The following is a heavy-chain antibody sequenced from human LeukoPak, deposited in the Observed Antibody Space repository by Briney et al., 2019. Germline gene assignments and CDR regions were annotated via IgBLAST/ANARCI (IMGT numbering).Heavy chain of an antibody. CDR1: GFTFSSYW. J-gene: IGHJ4*02. V-gene: IGHV4-39*07. D-gene: IGHD3-10*01. CDR3: ARDQTYSGSGIYTYFDY. Sequence: GSLRLSCAASGFTFSSYWMSWVRQPPGKGLEWIGSIYYSGSTYYNPSLKSRVTISVDTSKNQFSLKLSSVTAADTAVYYCARDQTYSGSGIYTYFDYWGQGILVTVSS. CDR2: IYYSGST.